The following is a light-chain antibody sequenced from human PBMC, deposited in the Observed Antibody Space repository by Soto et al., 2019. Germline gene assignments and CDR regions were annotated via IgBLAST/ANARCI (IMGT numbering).Light chain of an antibody. J-gene: IGKJ4*01. CDR3: QQRSNWPLT. CDR2: GAS. CDR1: QSVSSY. Sequence: EIVLTQSPATLSLSPGQRATLSCRASQSVSSYLAWYQQKPGQAPRLLIYGASDRATGIPARFSGSGSETDFTLTIRSLEPEDFAVYYCQQRSNWPLTFGGGTKVEIK. V-gene: IGKV3-11*01.